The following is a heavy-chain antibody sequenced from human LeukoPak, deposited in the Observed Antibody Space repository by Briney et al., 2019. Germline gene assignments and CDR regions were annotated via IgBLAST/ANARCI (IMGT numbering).Heavy chain of an antibody. Sequence: PGGSLRLSCAASGLTFSNAGMSWVRHAPGKGREWVSRIKSKAEGGTTDYAAAVKGRFTISRDASKNTLYLQMSRLNAEDTAVYYCTTVSRASATYVWGSYRYTGYYYYMDVWGKGTTVTVSS. CDR2: IKSKAEGGTT. J-gene: IGHJ6*03. CDR1: GLTFSNAG. CDR3: TTVSRASATYVWGSYRYTGYYYYMDV. D-gene: IGHD3-16*02. V-gene: IGHV3-15*01.